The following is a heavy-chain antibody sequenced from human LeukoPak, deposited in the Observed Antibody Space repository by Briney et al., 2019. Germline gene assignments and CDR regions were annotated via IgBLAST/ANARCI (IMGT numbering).Heavy chain of an antibody. Sequence: PSETLSLTCAVYGGSFSGYYWSWIRQPPGKGLEWIGEINHSGSTNYNPSLKSRVTISVDTSKNQFSLKLSSVTAADTAVYYCAGGYKYAYYNYYYMDVWGKGTTVTVSS. CDR1: GGSFSGYY. V-gene: IGHV4-34*01. J-gene: IGHJ6*03. CDR2: INHSGST. D-gene: IGHD5-24*01. CDR3: AGGYKYAYYNYYYMDV.